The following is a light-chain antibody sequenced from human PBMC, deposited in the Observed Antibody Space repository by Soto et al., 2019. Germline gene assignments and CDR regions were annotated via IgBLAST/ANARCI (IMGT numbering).Light chain of an antibody. Sequence: QPVLTQSPSASASLGASVKLTCTLNSGHSSKAIAWHQQQAEKGPRYLMKVNSDGSHDKGDGIPDRFPGSSSGTERYLIISSLQSEDEADYFCQTWGTPWVFGGGTKLTVL. CDR2: VNSDGSH. CDR1: SGHSSKA. CDR3: QTWGTPWV. J-gene: IGLJ3*02. V-gene: IGLV4-69*01.